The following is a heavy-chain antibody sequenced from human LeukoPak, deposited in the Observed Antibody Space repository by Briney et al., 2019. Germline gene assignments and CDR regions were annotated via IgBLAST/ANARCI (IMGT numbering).Heavy chain of an antibody. CDR3: ARARPAMASPFDY. V-gene: IGHV1-69*04. CDR2: IIPILGIA. J-gene: IGHJ4*02. D-gene: IGHD5-24*01. CDR1: GGTFSSYA. Sequence: ASVKVSCKASGGTFSSYAISWVRQASGQGLEWMGRIIPILGIANYAQKFQGRVTITADKSTSTAYMELSGLRSEDTAVYYCARARPAMASPFDYWGQGTLVTVSS.